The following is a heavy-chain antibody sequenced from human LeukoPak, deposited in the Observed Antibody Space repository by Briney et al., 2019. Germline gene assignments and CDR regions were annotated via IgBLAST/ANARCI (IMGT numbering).Heavy chain of an antibody. CDR2: ISSNGGTA. CDR3: VKTQQPF. D-gene: IGHD5-18*01. Sequence: GGSLRLSCSASGFTFSSYAMHWVRQAPGKGLEYVSGISSNGGTAYYAESVQGRFTISRDNSKNTLYLQMSSLRAEDTAVYYCVKTQQPFWGQGTLVTVSS. CDR1: GFTFSSYA. V-gene: IGHV3-64D*06. J-gene: IGHJ4*02.